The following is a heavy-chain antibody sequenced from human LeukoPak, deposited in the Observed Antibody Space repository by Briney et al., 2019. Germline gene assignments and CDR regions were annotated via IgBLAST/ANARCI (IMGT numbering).Heavy chain of an antibody. D-gene: IGHD6-19*01. CDR1: GFAFSSYA. CDR2: IRGSVGNT. J-gene: IGHJ4*02. Sequence: VGSLRLSCAASGFAFSSYAMSSGRQAPGKGLEWVSAIRGSVGNTHSADSVKGHFTVARDNSRTTLYLQWNSPRAQDTAVYYCAKGGRGIAVADWGQGTLVTVSS. V-gene: IGHV3-23*01. CDR3: AKGGRGIAVAD.